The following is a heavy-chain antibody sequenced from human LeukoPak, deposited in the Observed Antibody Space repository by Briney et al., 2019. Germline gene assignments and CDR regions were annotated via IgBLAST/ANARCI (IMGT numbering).Heavy chain of an antibody. CDR2: IIPIFGTA. Sequence: SVKVSCKASGGTFSSYAISWVRQAPGQGLEWMGGIIPIFGTANYAQKLQGRVTMTTDTSTSTAYMELRSLRSDDTAVYYCARDLRYCSSTSCYAEGAAFDIWGQGTMVTVSS. CDR3: ARDLRYCSSTSCYAEGAAFDI. J-gene: IGHJ3*02. CDR1: GGTFSSYA. V-gene: IGHV1-69*05. D-gene: IGHD2-2*01.